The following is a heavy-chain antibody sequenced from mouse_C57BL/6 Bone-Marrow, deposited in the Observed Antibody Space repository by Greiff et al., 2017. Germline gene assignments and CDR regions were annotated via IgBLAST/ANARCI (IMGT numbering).Heavy chain of an antibody. CDR1: GFTFSDYY. CDR3: ARDGPSYFDY. J-gene: IGHJ2*01. CDR2: INYDGSST. Sequence: EVMLVESEGGLVQPGSSMKLSCTASGFTFSDYYMAWVRQVPEKGLEWVANINYDGSSTYYLDSLKSRFIISRDNAKNILYLQMSSLKSEDTATYYCARDGPSYFDYWGQGTTLTVSS. V-gene: IGHV5-16*01.